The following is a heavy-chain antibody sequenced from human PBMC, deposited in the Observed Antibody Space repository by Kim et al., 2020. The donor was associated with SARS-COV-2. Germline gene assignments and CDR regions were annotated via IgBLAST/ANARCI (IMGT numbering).Heavy chain of an antibody. V-gene: IGHV4-59*08. D-gene: IGHD3-22*01. J-gene: IGHJ5*02. CDR3: ARHEMIVAYNWFDP. Sequence: NPTRKSRVTISVDTSKNQFSLELSSVTAADTAVYYCARHEMIVAYNWFDPWGQGTLVTVSS.